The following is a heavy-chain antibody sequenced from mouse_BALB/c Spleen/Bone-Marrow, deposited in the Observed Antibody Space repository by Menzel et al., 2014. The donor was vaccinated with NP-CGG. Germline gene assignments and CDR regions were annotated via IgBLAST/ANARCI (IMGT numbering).Heavy chain of an antibody. J-gene: IGHJ3*01. V-gene: IGHV4-1*02. D-gene: IGHD2-3*01. CDR2: INPGSNTI. CDR1: GFDFRRYW. Sequence: DVKLVESGGGLVQSGGSLKLSCAASGFDFRRYWMSWVRQAPGKGLEWIGEINPGSNTINYTPSLKDKFIISRDNAKNTLYLQMSKVKSEDTAIYYCARLGYYGGFAYWGQGTLVTVS. CDR3: ARLGYYGGFAY.